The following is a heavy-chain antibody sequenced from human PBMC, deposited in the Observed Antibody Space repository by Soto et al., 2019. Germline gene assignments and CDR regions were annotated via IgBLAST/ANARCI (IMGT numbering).Heavy chain of an antibody. D-gene: IGHD4-4*01. CDR2: MYYSGSS. CDR3: ARHPRDDYNYGGSGIFDY. CDR1: GGSISSRTFW. J-gene: IGHJ4*02. Sequence: QLQLQESGPGLVKPSETLSLTCSVSGGSISSRTFWWAWIRQPPGKGLEWIGDMYYSGSSYSSPSLKSRVTLSVDTSKNQLSLKLNSVTAAETAVYYCARHPRDDYNYGGSGIFDYWGQGTLVTVSS. V-gene: IGHV4-39*01.